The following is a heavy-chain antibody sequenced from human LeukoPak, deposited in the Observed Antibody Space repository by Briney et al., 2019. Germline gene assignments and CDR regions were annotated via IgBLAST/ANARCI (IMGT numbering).Heavy chain of an antibody. CDR3: ARSTSEPTAFDY. CDR1: GYTFTSYG. J-gene: IGHJ4*02. D-gene: IGHD2-2*01. Sequence: ASVKVSCKASGYTFTSYGISWVRQAPGQGLEWMGWISAYNGNTNYAQKLQGRVTMTTDTSTSTAYMGLRSLRSDDTAVYYCARSTSEPTAFDYWGQGTLVTVSS. V-gene: IGHV1-18*01. CDR2: ISAYNGNT.